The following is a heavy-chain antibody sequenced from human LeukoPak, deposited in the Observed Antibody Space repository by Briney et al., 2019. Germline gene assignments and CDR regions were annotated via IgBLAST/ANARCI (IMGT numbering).Heavy chain of an antibody. D-gene: IGHD3-9*01. V-gene: IGHV4-59*01. Sequence: SETLSLTCTVSGGSISSYYWSWIRQPPGKGLEWIGYIYYSGSTNYNPSLKSRVTISVDTSKNQFSLKLSSVTAADTAVYYCARAETDILTGYFPRWFDPWGQGTPVTVSS. CDR1: GGSISSYY. J-gene: IGHJ5*02. CDR3: ARAETDILTGYFPRWFDP. CDR2: IYYSGST.